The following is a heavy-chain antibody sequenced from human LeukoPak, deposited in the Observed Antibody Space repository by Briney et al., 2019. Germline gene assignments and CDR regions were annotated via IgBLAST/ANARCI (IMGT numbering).Heavy chain of an antibody. CDR1: GFTFSSYA. D-gene: IGHD3-22*01. CDR2: ISSSSSYI. Sequence: GGSLRLSCAASGFTFSSYAMNWVRQAPGKGLEWVSSISSSSSYIYYADSVKGRFTISRDNAKNSLYLQMNSLGAEDTAVYYCARAYYYDSSGYYLWGQGTLVTVSS. CDR3: ARAYYYDSSGYYL. V-gene: IGHV3-21*01. J-gene: IGHJ4*02.